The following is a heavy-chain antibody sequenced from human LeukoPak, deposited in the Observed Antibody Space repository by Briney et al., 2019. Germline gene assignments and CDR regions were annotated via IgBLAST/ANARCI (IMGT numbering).Heavy chain of an antibody. CDR3: ARDPTHGAVDI. D-gene: IGHD4-11*01. CDR2: INHSGST. CDR1: RGSITSSTYY. J-gene: IGHJ3*02. V-gene: IGHV4-39*07. Sequence: SETLSLTCTVSRGSITSSTYYWGWIRQPPGKGLEWIGEINHSGSTNYNPSLKSRVTISVDKSKNQFSLKLSSVTAADTAVYYCARDPTHGAVDIWGQGTMVTVSS.